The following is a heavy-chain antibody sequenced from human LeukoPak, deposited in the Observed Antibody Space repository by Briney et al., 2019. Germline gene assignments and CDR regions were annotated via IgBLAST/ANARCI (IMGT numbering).Heavy chain of an antibody. J-gene: IGHJ5*02. Sequence: SETLSLTCIVSGDSISSYYWSWIRQPAGKGLEWIGRMYTSGSTNYNPSLKSRVTMSVDTSKNQFSLKVRSVTAADTAVYYCARDRAYGSGRNWFDPWGQGTLVTVSS. V-gene: IGHV4-4*07. D-gene: IGHD3-10*01. CDR3: ARDRAYGSGRNWFDP. CDR2: MYTSGST. CDR1: GDSISSYY.